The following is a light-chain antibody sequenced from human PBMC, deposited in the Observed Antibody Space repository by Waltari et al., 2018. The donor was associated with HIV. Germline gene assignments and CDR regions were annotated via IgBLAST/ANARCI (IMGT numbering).Light chain of an antibody. J-gene: IGLJ2*01. Sequence: QSALTQPASVSGSPGQPITISCTGTSSDVGVYNYVSWYQQHPGKAPKLMIYDVSNRPSGVSNRFSGSKSGNTASLTISGLQAEDEADYYCSSYTSSSNVVFGGGTKLTVL. CDR3: SSYTSSSNVV. CDR1: SSDVGVYNY. V-gene: IGLV2-14*03. CDR2: DVS.